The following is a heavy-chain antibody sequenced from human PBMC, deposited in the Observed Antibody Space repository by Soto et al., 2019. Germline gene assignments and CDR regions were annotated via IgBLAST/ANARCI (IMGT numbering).Heavy chain of an antibody. V-gene: IGHV1-2*02. D-gene: IGHD3-3*01. CDR3: ARGGGVGVAGSAAFDM. CDR2: INPATGAA. Sequence: QLHLVQSGAVVKKPGASVTVSCSASGYPVTAYYMHWVRQAPGRGREWMGGINPATGAAKYTQTFQGRVTMTRDTSTSTVFMELSGLTSEDPAGFYCARGGGVGVAGSAAFDMWGQGTLVTVSS. CDR1: GYPVTAYY. J-gene: IGHJ3*02.